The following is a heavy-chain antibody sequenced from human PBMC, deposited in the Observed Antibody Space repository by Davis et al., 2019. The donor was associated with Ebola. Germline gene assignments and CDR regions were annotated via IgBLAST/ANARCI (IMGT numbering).Heavy chain of an antibody. CDR3: AKDTASGWSTGYFDL. CDR2: ISSSGTTT. Sequence: GGSLRLSCAASGFTFSSYAMTWVRQAPGKGLEWVSGISSSGTTTYYVDSVKGRFTISRDNSKNTMYLQMNSLRAEDTAVFHCAKDTASGWSTGYFDLWGRGTLVTVSS. CDR1: GFTFSSYA. J-gene: IGHJ2*01. D-gene: IGHD6-19*01. V-gene: IGHV3-23*01.